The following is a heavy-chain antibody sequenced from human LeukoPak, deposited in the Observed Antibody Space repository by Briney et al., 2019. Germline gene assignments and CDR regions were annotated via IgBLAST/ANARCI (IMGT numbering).Heavy chain of an antibody. CDR2: ISAYNGNT. V-gene: IGHV1-18*01. CDR1: GYTFTSYG. CDR3: AGGFAVRGVITNYYYYYGMDV. D-gene: IGHD3-10*01. J-gene: IGHJ6*02. Sequence: ASVKVSCKASGYTFTSYGISWVRQAPGQGLEWMGWISAYNGNTNYAQKLQGRVTMTTDTSTSTAYMELRSLRSDDTAVYYCAGGFAVRGVITNYYYYYGMDVWGQGTTVTVSS.